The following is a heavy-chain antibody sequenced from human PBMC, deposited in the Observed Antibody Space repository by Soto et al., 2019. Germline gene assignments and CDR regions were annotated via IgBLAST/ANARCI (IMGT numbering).Heavy chain of an antibody. J-gene: IGHJ4*02. V-gene: IGHV4-30-2*01. CDR1: GGSISSGGYS. D-gene: IGHD3-9*01. CDR2: IYRSGST. Sequence: QLQLQESGSGLVKPSQTLSLTCAVSGGSISSGGYSWSWIRQPPGKGLEWIGYIYRSGSTYYNPSLKSRVTISVDRSKNQFSLKLSSVTAADTAVYYCARGTLTGYWALGKTYYFDYWGQGTLVTVSS. CDR3: ARGTLTGYWALGKTYYFDY.